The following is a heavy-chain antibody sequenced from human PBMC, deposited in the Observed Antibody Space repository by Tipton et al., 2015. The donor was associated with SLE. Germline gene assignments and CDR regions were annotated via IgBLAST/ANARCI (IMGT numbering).Heavy chain of an antibody. CDR2: INTNGGSK. CDR3: ARDPGGWYFDL. D-gene: IGHD3-10*01. Sequence: SLRLSCAASGFTFSTYAMHWVRQAPGKGLEYVSAINTNGGSKFYAKSVMGRFTISRDNSKSTLYLQMGSLRPDDMAVYYCARDPGGWYFDLWGRGTPVTVSS. V-gene: IGHV3-64*01. CDR1: GFTFSTYA. J-gene: IGHJ2*01.